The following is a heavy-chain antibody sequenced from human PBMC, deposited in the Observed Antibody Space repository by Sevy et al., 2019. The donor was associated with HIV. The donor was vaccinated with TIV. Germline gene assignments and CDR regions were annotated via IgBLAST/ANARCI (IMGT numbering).Heavy chain of an antibody. CDR1: GITFSTSG. Sequence: SCVVSGITFSTSGMHWVGQAPGKGLEWVAVISYHGRDKFYADSVKGRSTISRDNSKNILYLQMISLRAEDTAVYYCAKDFTGYNGMDVWGQGTMVTVSS. CDR2: ISYHGRDK. V-gene: IGHV3-30*18. D-gene: IGHD3-9*01. J-gene: IGHJ6*02. CDR3: AKDFTGYNGMDV.